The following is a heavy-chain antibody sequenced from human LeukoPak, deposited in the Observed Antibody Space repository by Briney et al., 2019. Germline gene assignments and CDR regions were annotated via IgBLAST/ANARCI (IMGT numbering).Heavy chain of an antibody. CDR2: ISAYNGDT. Sequence: ASVKVSCKASGYTFTNYGISWVRQAPGQGLEWMGWISAYNGDTNYAQKFQGRVTMTRDTSTSTVYMELSSLRSEDTAVYYCARIPGAAAGTHHFDYWGQGTLVTVSS. V-gene: IGHV1-18*01. D-gene: IGHD6-13*01. J-gene: IGHJ4*02. CDR3: ARIPGAAAGTHHFDY. CDR1: GYTFTNYG.